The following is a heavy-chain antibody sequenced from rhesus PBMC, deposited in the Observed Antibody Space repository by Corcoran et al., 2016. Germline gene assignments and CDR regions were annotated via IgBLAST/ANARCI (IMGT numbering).Heavy chain of an antibody. J-gene: IGHJ5-1*01. D-gene: IGHD3-3*01. Sequence: QVKLQQWGDGLVKPSETLSLTCAVYGGSISCYYYWRWIRQPHGQVLEWIGNIDGNSASTNYNPSLKNRVTISKDTSKNQFSLKLSSVTAADTAVYYCARADPYYNIGRFDVWGPGVLVTVSS. CDR1: GGSISCYYY. CDR2: IDGNSAST. CDR3: ARADPYYNIGRFDV. V-gene: IGHV4-73*01.